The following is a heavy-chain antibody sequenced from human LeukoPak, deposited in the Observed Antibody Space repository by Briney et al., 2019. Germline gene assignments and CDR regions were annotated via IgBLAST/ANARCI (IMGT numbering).Heavy chain of an antibody. CDR3: ARGGAYGDFQMGY. CDR2: INPNSGGT. CDR1: GYTFTGYY. D-gene: IGHD4-17*01. V-gene: IGHV1-2*02. J-gene: IGHJ4*02. Sequence: ASVKVSCKASGYTFTGYYMHWVRQAPGQGLEWMGWINPNSGGTNYAQKFQGRVTMTRDTSISTAYMELRRLRSDDTAVYYCARGGAYGDFQMGYWGQGTLVTVSS.